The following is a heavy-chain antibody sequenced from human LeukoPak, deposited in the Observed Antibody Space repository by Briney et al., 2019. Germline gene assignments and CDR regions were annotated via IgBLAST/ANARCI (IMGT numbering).Heavy chain of an antibody. V-gene: IGHV3-23*01. CDR2: VRESGGRT. J-gene: IGHJ4*02. CDR1: GITLSNYG. CDR3: AKRGVVVRVVLVGFHKEAYYFDS. D-gene: IGHD3-10*01. Sequence: GSLRLSCAVSGITLSNYGMSRVRQASGKGLEWGAGVRESGGRTNYADFGKGRFTISRDNSRNTLYLQMNSLRAEDTAVYFCAKRGVVVRVVLVGFHKEAYYFDSWGQGALVTVSS.